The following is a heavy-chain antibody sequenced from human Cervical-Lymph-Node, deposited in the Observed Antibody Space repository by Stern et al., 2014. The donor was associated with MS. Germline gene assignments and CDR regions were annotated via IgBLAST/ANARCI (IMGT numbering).Heavy chain of an antibody. Sequence: VQLVESGEEVKKPGESLKISCKTYGYIFTNAWIAWVRQMPGKGLEYMGIIYPGDYDTRYSASSHGQFPIAADKSINTFYLHWSSLKASDTAIYYCAISTGSSITPYYFDYWGQGTLVTVSS. CDR1: GYIFTNAW. CDR2: IYPGDYDT. CDR3: AISTGSSITPYYFDY. D-gene: IGHD3-10*01. J-gene: IGHJ4*02. V-gene: IGHV5-51*01.